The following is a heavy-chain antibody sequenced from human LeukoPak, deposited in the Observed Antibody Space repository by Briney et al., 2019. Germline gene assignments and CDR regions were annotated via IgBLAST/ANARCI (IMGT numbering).Heavy chain of an antibody. CDR1: GFTFSTYS. V-gene: IGHV3-21*01. D-gene: IGHD3-16*01. Sequence: GGSLRLSCAASGFTFSTYSMNWVRQAPGKGLEWVSSISSSSSYIYYADSVKGRFTISRDNAKNSLYLQTNSLRAEDTAVYYCAALGGGYWGQGTLVTVSS. CDR3: AALGGGY. CDR2: ISSSSSYI. J-gene: IGHJ4*02.